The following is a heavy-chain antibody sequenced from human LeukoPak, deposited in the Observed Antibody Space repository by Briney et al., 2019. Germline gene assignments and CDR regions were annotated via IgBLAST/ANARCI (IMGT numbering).Heavy chain of an antibody. CDR3: AGERITIFGVVIDSNWLDP. Sequence: SETLSLTCTVSGLSISSGGYYWSWIRPLPGKGLEWIGYIYYSGTTYYNPSLRSRVTMSVDASKNHFTLKLNSVTAADTAVYYCAGERITIFGVVIDSNWLDPWGQGTLVTVSS. V-gene: IGHV4-31*03. J-gene: IGHJ5*02. D-gene: IGHD3-3*01. CDR2: IYYSGTT. CDR1: GLSISSGGYY.